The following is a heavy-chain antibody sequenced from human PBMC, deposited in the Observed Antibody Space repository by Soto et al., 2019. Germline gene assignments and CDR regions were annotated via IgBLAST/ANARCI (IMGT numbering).Heavy chain of an antibody. Sequence: SETLSLTCAVYGGSFSGYYWTWIRQPPGTGLEWIGEINHSGSTNYNPSLKSRVTISVDTSKNQFSLKLTSVTAADTAVYYCARVTGRYYYGMDVWGQGTTVTVSS. J-gene: IGHJ6*02. CDR2: INHSGST. CDR1: GGSFSGYY. V-gene: IGHV4-34*01. CDR3: ARVTGRYYYGMDV.